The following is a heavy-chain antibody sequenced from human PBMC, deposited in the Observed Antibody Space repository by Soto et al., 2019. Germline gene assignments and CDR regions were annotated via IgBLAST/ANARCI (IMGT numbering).Heavy chain of an antibody. V-gene: IGHV1-46*01. CDR2: INPSGGST. CDR3: ASIAAAGTGFDY. J-gene: IGHJ4*02. Sequence: GASVKVSCTASGSTFTSYYMHWVRQAPGQGLEWMGIINPSGGSTSYAQKFQGRVTITRDTSTSTVYMELSSLRSEDTAVYYCASIAAAGTGFDYWGQGTLVTVSS. CDR1: GSTFTSYY. D-gene: IGHD6-13*01.